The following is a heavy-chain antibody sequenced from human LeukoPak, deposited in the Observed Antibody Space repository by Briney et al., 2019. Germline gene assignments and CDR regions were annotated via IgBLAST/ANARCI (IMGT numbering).Heavy chain of an antibody. J-gene: IGHJ5*02. Sequence: ASVKVSCKASGYTFTGYYMHWVRQAPGQGREWMVRINPNSGGTNYAQKCQGSVTMTRDTSTSTAYMELSRLRYDDTAVYYCARERIAAAGTFDPWGQGTLVTVSS. V-gene: IGHV1-2*06. CDR1: GYTFTGYY. D-gene: IGHD6-13*01. CDR3: ARERIAAAGTFDP. CDR2: INPNSGGT.